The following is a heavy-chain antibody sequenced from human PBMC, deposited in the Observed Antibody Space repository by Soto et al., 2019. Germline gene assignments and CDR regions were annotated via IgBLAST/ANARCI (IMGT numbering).Heavy chain of an antibody. D-gene: IGHD2-21*01. J-gene: IGHJ3*02. CDR1: VGSFSAYY. CDR3: AGGMVKRRAFDI. CDR2: IIHSGST. Sequence: SETLCVTCALYVGSFSAYYWIWMRQPPGRGLEWIGEIIHSGSTNYNPSLKSRVTISVDTSKNQVSLKLSTVTAADTAVHYCAGGMVKRRAFDIWGHGTMVTVSS. V-gene: IGHV4-34*01.